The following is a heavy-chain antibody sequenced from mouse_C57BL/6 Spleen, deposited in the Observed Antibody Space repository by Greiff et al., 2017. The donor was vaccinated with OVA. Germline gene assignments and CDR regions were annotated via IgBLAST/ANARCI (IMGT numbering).Heavy chain of an antibody. Sequence: EVQLVESGGDLVKPGGSLKLSCAASGFTFSSYGMSWVRQTPDKRLEWVATISSGGSYTYYPDSVKGRFTISRDNAKNTLYLQMSSLKSEDTAMYYCARLGLAYWGQGTTLTVSS. CDR2: ISSGGSYT. CDR1: GFTFSSYG. CDR3: ARLGLAY. V-gene: IGHV5-6*01. D-gene: IGHD4-1*01. J-gene: IGHJ2*01.